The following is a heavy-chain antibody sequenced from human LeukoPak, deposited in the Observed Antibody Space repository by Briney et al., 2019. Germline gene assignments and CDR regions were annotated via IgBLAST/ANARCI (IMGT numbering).Heavy chain of an antibody. Sequence: PSETLSLTCTVSGGSNSSYYWSWIRQPPGKGLEWIGYIYYSGTTNYNPSLKSRVTISVDTSKNQFSLKLSSVTAADTAVYYCARGVYIAAAQYAYWGQGTLVTVSS. CDR3: ARGVYIAAAQYAY. D-gene: IGHD6-13*01. J-gene: IGHJ4*02. CDR2: IYYSGTT. V-gene: IGHV4-59*01. CDR1: GGSNSSYY.